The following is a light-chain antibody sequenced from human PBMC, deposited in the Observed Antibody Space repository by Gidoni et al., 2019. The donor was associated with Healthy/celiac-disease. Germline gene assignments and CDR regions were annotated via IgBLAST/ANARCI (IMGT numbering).Light chain of an antibody. Sequence: SCTGTSSDVGGYNYVSWYQQHPGKAPELMIYEVSNRPSGVPDRFSGSKSGNTASLTISGLQAEDEADYYCSSYTSSSPWVFGGGTKLTVL. CDR2: EVS. CDR1: SSDVGGYNY. J-gene: IGLJ3*02. CDR3: SSYTSSSPWV. V-gene: IGLV2-14*01.